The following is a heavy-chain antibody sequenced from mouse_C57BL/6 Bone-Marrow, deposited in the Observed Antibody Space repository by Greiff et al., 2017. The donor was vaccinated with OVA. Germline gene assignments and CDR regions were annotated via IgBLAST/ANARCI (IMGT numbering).Heavy chain of an antibody. D-gene: IGHD2-3*01. Sequence: QVQLQQSGAELARPGASVKLSCKASGYTFTSYGISWVKQRTGQGLEWIGEIYPRSGNTYYNEKFKGKATLTADKSSSTAYMELRSLTSEDSAVYFCARPHGYYKGLCAYWGQGTLVTVSA. CDR1: GYTFTSYG. V-gene: IGHV1-81*01. J-gene: IGHJ3*01. CDR2: IYPRSGNT. CDR3: ARPHGYYKGLCAY.